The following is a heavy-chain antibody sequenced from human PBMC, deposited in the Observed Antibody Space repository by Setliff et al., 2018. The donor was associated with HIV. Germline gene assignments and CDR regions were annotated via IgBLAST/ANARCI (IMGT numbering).Heavy chain of an antibody. D-gene: IGHD3-10*01. CDR3: ARAGGSGSYYLSWYYGMDV. CDR1: GGTFSSYA. V-gene: IGHV1-69*05. CDR2: IIPIFGTA. J-gene: IGHJ6*02. Sequence: ATVKVSCKASGGTFSSYAISWVRQAPGQGLEWMGGIIPIFGTANYAQKFQGRVTITTDESTSTAYMELSSLRSEDTAVYYCARAGGSGSYYLSWYYGMDVWGQGTTVTVSS.